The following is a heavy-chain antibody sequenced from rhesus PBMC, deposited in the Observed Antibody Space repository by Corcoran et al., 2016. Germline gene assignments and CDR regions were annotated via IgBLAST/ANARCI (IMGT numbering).Heavy chain of an antibody. CDR1: GDSISSGYD. CDR2: IHGNNGST. CDR3: ARDGYYYSGTYPLDY. J-gene: IGHJ4*01. Sequence: QVQLQESGPGVVKPSETLSLTCAVSGDSISSGYDWSWIRQSPGKGLEWIGYIHGNNGSTNYNPSLKNRVTISEDASKNQFSLKLISVTAADTAVYYCARDGYYYSGTYPLDYWGQGVLVTVSS. D-gene: IGHD3-16*01. V-gene: IGHV4-76*01.